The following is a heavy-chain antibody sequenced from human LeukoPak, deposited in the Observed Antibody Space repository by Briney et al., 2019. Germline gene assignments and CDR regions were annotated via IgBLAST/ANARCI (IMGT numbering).Heavy chain of an antibody. CDR1: GFTFSSYS. CDR3: ARMVTGRTSRRPIDY. D-gene: IGHD1-20*01. Sequence: GGSLRLSCAASGFTFSSYSMNWVRQAPGKGLEWVSSISRSSSYIYYADSGKGRLTISRDNAKNSLYLQMNSLRAEDTAVYYCARMVTGRTSRRPIDYWGQGTLVTVSS. J-gene: IGHJ4*02. V-gene: IGHV3-21*01. CDR2: ISRSSSYI.